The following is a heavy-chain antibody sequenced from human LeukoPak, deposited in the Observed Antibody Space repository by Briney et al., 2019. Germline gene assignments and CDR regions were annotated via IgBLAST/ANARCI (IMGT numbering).Heavy chain of an antibody. V-gene: IGHV1-2*02. CDR3: ASLISAAAATDWFDP. J-gene: IGHJ5*02. D-gene: IGHD6-13*01. CDR1: GYTFTGYY. CDR2: INPNSGGT. Sequence: ASVKVSCKASGYTFTGYYMHWVRQAPGQGLEWMGWINPNSGGTNYAQKFQGRVTMTRDTSISTAYMELSRLRSDDTAVYYCASLISAAAATDWFDPWGQGTLVTVSS.